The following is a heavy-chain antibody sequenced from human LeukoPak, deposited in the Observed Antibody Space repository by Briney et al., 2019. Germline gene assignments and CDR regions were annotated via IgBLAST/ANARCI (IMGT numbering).Heavy chain of an antibody. CDR1: GGSISSYY. V-gene: IGHV4-4*07. D-gene: IGHD6-6*01. CDR2: IYTSGST. Sequence: PSETLSLTCTVSGGSISSYYWSWIRQPAGKGLEWIGRIYTSGSTNYNPSLMSRVTMSLDTSKNQFSLKLSSVTAADTAVYYCARVGEHCSSSGGYYYYMDVWGKGTTVTVSS. CDR3: ARVGEHCSSSGGYYYYMDV. J-gene: IGHJ6*03.